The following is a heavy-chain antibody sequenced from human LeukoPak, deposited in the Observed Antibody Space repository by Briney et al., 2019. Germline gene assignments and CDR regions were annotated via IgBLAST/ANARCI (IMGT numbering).Heavy chain of an antibody. Sequence: GESLRLSCAASGFTFSSYTMTWVRQAPGEGLEWVSVFYRGGSTHYADSVKGRFSISRDNWKNTVDLQMNSLRAEDTAVYYCARMGLWFGELLGRRDYWGQGTLVAVSS. D-gene: IGHD3-10*01. V-gene: IGHV3-66*01. CDR2: FYRGGST. CDR1: GFTFSSYT. CDR3: ARMGLWFGELLGRRDY. J-gene: IGHJ4*02.